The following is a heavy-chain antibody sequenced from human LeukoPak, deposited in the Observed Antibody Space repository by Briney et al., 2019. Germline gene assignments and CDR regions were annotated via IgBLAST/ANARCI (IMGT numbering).Heavy chain of an antibody. J-gene: IGHJ4*02. Sequence: GESLKISCKGSGSSFTSYWIGWVRQMPGEGLEWMGIIYPGDSDTRYSPSFQGQVTISADKSISTAYLQWSSLKASDTAMYYCARHARTDYGGNSLDYWGQGTLVTVSS. CDR3: ARHARTDYGGNSLDY. V-gene: IGHV5-51*01. CDR2: IYPGDSDT. D-gene: IGHD4-23*01. CDR1: GSSFTSYW.